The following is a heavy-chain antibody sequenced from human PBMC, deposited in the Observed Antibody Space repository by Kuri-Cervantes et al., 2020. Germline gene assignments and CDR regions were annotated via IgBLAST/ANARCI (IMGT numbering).Heavy chain of an antibody. CDR1: GFTFSDYY. CDR2: ISSSSTI. Sequence: GESLKISCAASGFTFSDYYMNWVRQAPGKGPEWVSSISSSSTIYYADSVKGRFTISRDNAKNSLYLQMNSLRAEDTAVYYCARDPHSFNWFDPWGQGTLVTVSS. J-gene: IGHJ5*02. V-gene: IGHV3-69-1*02. CDR3: ARDPHSFNWFDP.